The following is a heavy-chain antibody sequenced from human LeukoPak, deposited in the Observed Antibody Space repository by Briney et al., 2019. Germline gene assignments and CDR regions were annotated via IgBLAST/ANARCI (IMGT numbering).Heavy chain of an antibody. CDR1: GGSISSSSYY. Sequence: SETLSLTCTVSGGSISSSSYYWGWIRQPPGKGLEWIGSIYYSGSTNYNPSLKSRVTISVDTSKNQFSLKLSSVTAADTAVYYCARVGDWNDLVYWGQGTLVTVSS. CDR2: IYYSGST. V-gene: IGHV4-39*07. J-gene: IGHJ4*02. D-gene: IGHD1-1*01. CDR3: ARVGDWNDLVY.